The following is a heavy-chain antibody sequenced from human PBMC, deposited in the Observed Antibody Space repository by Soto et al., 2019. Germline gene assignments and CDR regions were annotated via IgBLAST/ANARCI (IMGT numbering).Heavy chain of an antibody. J-gene: IGHJ6*02. CDR3: AILSVVPAAGLAYGMDV. CDR2: ISAYNGNT. Sequence: GASPHVSCPACTYTLPNYGIRCVRQATGQGLEWMGWISAYNGNTNYAQKLQGRVTMTTDTSTSTAYMELRSLRSDDTAVYYCAILSVVPAAGLAYGMDVWGQGTTVTFSS. D-gene: IGHD2-2*01. CDR1: TYTLPNYG. V-gene: IGHV1-18*01.